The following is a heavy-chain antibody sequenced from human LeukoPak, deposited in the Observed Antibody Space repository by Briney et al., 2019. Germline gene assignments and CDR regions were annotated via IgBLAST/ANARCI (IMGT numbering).Heavy chain of an antibody. V-gene: IGHV3-53*01. D-gene: IGHD4-17*01. CDR1: GFSVSDRA. CDR2: MYASGTI. J-gene: IGHJ4*02. Sequence: GGSLRLTCEASGFSVSDRAMSWVRQAPGKGLEWVAVMYASGTIYYGWSVQGRFTISRDDSKNTMFLQMTFLSAEDTAFYYCARGGAGTVTPFGSWGQGTLVTVSS. CDR3: ARGGAGTVTPFGS.